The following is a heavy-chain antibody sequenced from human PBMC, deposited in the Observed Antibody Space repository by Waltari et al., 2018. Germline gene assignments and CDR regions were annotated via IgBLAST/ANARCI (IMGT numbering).Heavy chain of an antibody. CDR1: GFPFGVHW. CDR3: ASLYCGRDCYPR. Sequence: EVQLVESGGGLVQPGGSLRLSCAASGFPFGVHWMHWVRQDPGNGLVWVSGINADGTRISYADSVRGRFTVSRDNAKSTLYLQMNSLRAEDTALYYCASLYCGRDCYPRWGQGTLVTVSS. D-gene: IGHD2-21*01. CDR2: INADGTRI. J-gene: IGHJ4*02. V-gene: IGHV3-74*03.